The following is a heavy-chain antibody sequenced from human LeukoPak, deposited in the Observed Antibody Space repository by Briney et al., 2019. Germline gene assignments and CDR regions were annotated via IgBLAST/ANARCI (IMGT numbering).Heavy chain of an antibody. CDR2: ISGSGGGT. D-gene: IGHD2-2*02. Sequence: PGGSLRLSCAASGFTFSSYAMSWVRQAPGKGLEWVSAISGSGGGTYYADSVKGRFTISRDNSKNTLYLQMNSLRAEDTAVYYCAKNIVVVPAAIPDYWGQGTLVTVSS. J-gene: IGHJ4*02. V-gene: IGHV3-23*01. CDR3: AKNIVVVPAAIPDY. CDR1: GFTFSSYA.